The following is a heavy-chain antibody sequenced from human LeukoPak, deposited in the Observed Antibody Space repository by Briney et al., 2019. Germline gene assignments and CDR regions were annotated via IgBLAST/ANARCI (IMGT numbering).Heavy chain of an antibody. V-gene: IGHV1-46*01. D-gene: IGHD3-22*01. Sequence: ASVKVSCKASGYTFTGYYMHWVRQAPGQGLEWMGIINPSGGSTSYAQKFQGRVTMTRDTSTSTVYMELSSLRSEDTAVYYCARDLPSYDSSGYGVMWFDPWGQGTLVTVSS. J-gene: IGHJ5*02. CDR2: INPSGGST. CDR1: GYTFTGYY. CDR3: ARDLPSYDSSGYGVMWFDP.